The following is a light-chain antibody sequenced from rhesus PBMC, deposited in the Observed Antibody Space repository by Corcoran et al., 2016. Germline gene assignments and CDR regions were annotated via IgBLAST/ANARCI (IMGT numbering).Light chain of an antibody. J-gene: IGKJ1*01. CDR1: QSLLYSSNNKNY. CDR2: WAS. CDR3: QQYYSTPRT. Sequence: DIVMTQSPDSLAVSLGERVTINCKSSQSLLYSSNNKNYLAWYQQKPGQAPKLLFYWASTRESGVPNRFSGSGSGTDFTLTISGLQAEDVAVYYCQQYYSTPRTFGQGTKVEIK. V-gene: IGKV4-1*01.